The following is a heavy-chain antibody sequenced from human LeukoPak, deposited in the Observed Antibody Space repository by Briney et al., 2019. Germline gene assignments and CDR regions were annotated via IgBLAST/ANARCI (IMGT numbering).Heavy chain of an antibody. CDR3: VRPRGIAAAGIFGAFDY. Sequence: PGGSLRLSCAASGFTFSSYAMHWVRQAPGKGLEWVALISFDGRNRYYADSVKGRFTISRDNSKNTLYVQMNSLRAEGTAVYYCVRPRGIAAAGIFGAFDYWGQGILVTVSS. CDR2: ISFDGRNR. J-gene: IGHJ4*02. CDR1: GFTFSSYA. V-gene: IGHV3-30*04. D-gene: IGHD6-13*01.